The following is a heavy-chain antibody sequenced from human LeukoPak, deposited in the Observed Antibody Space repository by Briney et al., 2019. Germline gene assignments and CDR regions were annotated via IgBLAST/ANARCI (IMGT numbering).Heavy chain of an antibody. CDR1: GDSISSAGYY. D-gene: IGHD7-27*01. CDR3: ARAPVWDYYGMDV. Sequence: PSQTLSLTCTVSGDSISSAGYYWSWIRQHPGKGLEWIGYIYHSGSTYYNPSLKSRVTISVDRSKNQFSLKLSSVTAADTAVYYCARAPVWDYYGMDVWGQGTTVTVSS. CDR2: IYHSGST. V-gene: IGHV4-30-2*01. J-gene: IGHJ6*02.